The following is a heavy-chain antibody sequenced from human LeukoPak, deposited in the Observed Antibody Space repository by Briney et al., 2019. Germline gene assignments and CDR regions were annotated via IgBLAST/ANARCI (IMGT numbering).Heavy chain of an antibody. CDR3: STRLGYCSSTSCPNAFDI. Sequence: GGSLRLYCAASGFTFNNAWMSWVRQAPGKGLEWVGRIKSKTDGGTTDYAAPVKGRFTISRDDSKNTLYLQMNSLKTEDTAVYYCSTRLGYCSSTSCPNAFDIWGQGTMVTVSS. J-gene: IGHJ3*02. D-gene: IGHD2-2*01. CDR1: GFTFNNAW. V-gene: IGHV3-15*01. CDR2: IKSKTDGGTT.